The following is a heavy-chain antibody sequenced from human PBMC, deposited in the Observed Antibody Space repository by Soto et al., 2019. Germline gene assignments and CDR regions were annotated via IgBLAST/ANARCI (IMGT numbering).Heavy chain of an antibody. J-gene: IGHJ4*02. V-gene: IGHV3-66*01. CDR3: ARGQQYYFDY. Sequence: VQLVESGGGLVQPGGSLRLSCAASGFTVSRNYLSWVRQAPGKGLEWVSVIYSGGTTDYADSVKGRFTISRDNSKITVYLQMNSLRAEDTAVYYCARGQQYYFDYWGQGALVTVSS. CDR2: IYSGGTT. D-gene: IGHD6-13*01. CDR1: GFTVSRNY.